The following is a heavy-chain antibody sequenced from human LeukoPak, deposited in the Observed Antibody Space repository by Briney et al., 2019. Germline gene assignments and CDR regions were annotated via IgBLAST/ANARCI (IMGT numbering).Heavy chain of an antibody. D-gene: IGHD4-17*01. CDR1: GFTVSSNY. V-gene: IGHV3-53*01. Sequence: GGSLRLSCAASGFTVSSNYMSWVRQAPGKGLEWVSVIYSGGSTYYADSVKSRFTISRDNSKNTLYLQMNSLRAEDTAVYYCARVGDYVTHFDYWGQGTLVTVSS. J-gene: IGHJ4*02. CDR3: ARVGDYVTHFDY. CDR2: IYSGGST.